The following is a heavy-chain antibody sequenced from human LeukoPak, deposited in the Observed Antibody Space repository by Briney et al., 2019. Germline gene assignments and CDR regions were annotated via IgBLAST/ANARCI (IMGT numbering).Heavy chain of an antibody. D-gene: IGHD4-17*01. J-gene: IGHJ4*02. CDR2: ISSRGGTI. V-gene: IGHV3-48*03. CDR3: AKDQAAFGDYDFDY. CDR1: GFTFSSFE. Sequence: GGSLRHFCAASGFTFSSFEMNWVRQDPGKGLEWVSYISSRGGTIYYADSVKGRFTISRDNSKNTLSLQMDSLRADDTAVYYCAKDQAAFGDYDFDYWGQGTLVTVSP.